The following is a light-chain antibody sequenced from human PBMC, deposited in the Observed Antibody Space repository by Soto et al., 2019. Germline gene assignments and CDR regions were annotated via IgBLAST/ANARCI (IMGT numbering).Light chain of an antibody. CDR2: DAS. CDR3: QQRSNWPLT. J-gene: IGKJ4*01. V-gene: IGKV3-11*01. CDR1: QSVSSY. Sequence: EIVLTQSPATLSLSPGERATLSCRASQSVSSYLAWYQQKPGQAPRLLIYDASNRATGIPARFSGSGSGTDXXXXISXLEPEDFAVYYCQQRSNWPLTFGGGTKVEIK.